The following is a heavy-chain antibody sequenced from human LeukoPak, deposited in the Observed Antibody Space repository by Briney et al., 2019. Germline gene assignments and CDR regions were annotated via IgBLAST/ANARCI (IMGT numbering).Heavy chain of an antibody. CDR2: ISGSSGTI. Sequence: GGSLRLSCIASGFTFRSFSMNWVRQAPGKGLEWVSYISGSSGTIYYADSVKGRFTISGDNAENSLYLQISRLRDEDTAVYYCARDTDDSAYSGNYFDYWAREPWSPSPQ. J-gene: IGHJ4*02. CDR1: GFTFRSFS. V-gene: IGHV3-48*02. D-gene: IGHD3-22*01. CDR3: ARDTDDSAYSGNYFDY.